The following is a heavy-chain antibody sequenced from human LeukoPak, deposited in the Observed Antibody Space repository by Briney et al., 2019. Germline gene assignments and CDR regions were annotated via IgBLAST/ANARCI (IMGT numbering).Heavy chain of an antibody. CDR3: AKDGTYYDILTGYYFDY. J-gene: IGHJ4*02. Sequence: GRSLRLSCAASGFTFDDYAMHWVRRAPGKGLEWVSGISWNSGSIGYADSVKGRFTISRDNAKNSLYLQMNSLRAEDTALYYCAKDGTYYDILTGYYFDYWGQGTLVTVSS. CDR2: ISWNSGSI. CDR1: GFTFDDYA. V-gene: IGHV3-9*01. D-gene: IGHD3-9*01.